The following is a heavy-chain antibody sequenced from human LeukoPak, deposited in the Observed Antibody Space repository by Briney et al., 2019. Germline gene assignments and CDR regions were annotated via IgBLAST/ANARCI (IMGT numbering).Heavy chain of an antibody. Sequence: SETLSLTCIVSGGSISSYYWSWIRQPPGKGLEWIGYIYYSGSTNYNPSLKSRVTISVDTSKNQFSLKLSSVTAADTAVYYCARALETYYDFWSGYAPCYFDYWGQGTLVTVSS. CDR3: ARALETYYDFWSGYAPCYFDY. J-gene: IGHJ4*02. V-gene: IGHV4-59*01. CDR1: GGSISSYY. CDR2: IYYSGST. D-gene: IGHD3-3*01.